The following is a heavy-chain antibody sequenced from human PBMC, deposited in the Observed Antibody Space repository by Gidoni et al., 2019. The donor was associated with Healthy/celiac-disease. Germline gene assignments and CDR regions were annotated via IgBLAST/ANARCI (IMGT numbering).Heavy chain of an antibody. CDR1: GFTFSSYA. CDR2: ISGSGGST. J-gene: IGHJ4*02. D-gene: IGHD3-22*01. Sequence: EVQLLESGGCLVQPGGSLRLSCAASGFTFSSYAMSWVRQAPGKGLEWVSAISGSGGSTYYADSVKGRFTISRDNYKNTLYLQMNSLRAEDTAVYYCAKGRANYYDSSGYYPFDYWGQGTLVTVSS. V-gene: IGHV3-23*01. CDR3: AKGRANYYDSSGYYPFDY.